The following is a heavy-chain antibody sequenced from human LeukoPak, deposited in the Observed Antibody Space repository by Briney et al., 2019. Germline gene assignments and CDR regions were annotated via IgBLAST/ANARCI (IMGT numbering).Heavy chain of an antibody. CDR2: IKNKTDGGTT. D-gene: IGHD3-9*01. CDR3: TTEGGDYDILTGYFEYFDY. CDR1: GFTFSNAW. Sequence: PGGSLRLSCAASGFTFSNAWMSWVRQAPGKGLEWVGRIKNKTDGGTTDYAAPVKGRFTISRDDSKNTLYLQMNSLKTEDTAVYYCTTEGGDYDILTGYFEYFDYWGQGTLVTVSS. V-gene: IGHV3-15*01. J-gene: IGHJ4*02.